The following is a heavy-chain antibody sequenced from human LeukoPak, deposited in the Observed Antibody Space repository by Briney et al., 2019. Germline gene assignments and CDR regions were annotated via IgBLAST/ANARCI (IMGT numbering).Heavy chain of an antibody. V-gene: IGHV4-61*05. D-gene: IGHD6-13*01. J-gene: IGHJ5*02. CDR2: IHYSGIT. CDR3: AAAFYNWFDP. Sequence: SETLSLTCTVSGGSISSSSYYWNWIRQPPGKRLEWIGYIHYSGITNYNPSLKSRVTMSVDTSKNQFSLNLDSVTAADTAVYYCAAAFYNWFDPWGQGAPVTVSS. CDR1: GGSISSSSYY.